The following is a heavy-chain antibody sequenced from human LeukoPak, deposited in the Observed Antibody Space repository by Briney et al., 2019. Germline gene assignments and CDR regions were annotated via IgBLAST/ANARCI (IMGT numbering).Heavy chain of an antibody. CDR1: GFTFSSYE. CDR3: ARDRDVVVVAATRGYYYYYYMDV. V-gene: IGHV3-21*01. CDR2: ISSSSSYI. D-gene: IGHD2-15*01. Sequence: GGSLRLSCAASGFTFSSYEMNWVRQAPGKGLEWVSSISSSSSYIYYADSVKGRFTISRDNAKNSLYLQMNSLRAEDTAVYYCARDRDVVVVAATRGYYYYYYMDVWGKGTTVTVSS. J-gene: IGHJ6*03.